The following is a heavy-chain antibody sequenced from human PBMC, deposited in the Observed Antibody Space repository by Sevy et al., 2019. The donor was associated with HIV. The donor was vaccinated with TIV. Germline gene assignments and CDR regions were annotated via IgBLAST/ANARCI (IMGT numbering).Heavy chain of an antibody. Sequence: GGSLRLSCAASGFRFRDYRMNWVRQAPGKGLEWVSYITSSRNTINYADSGKGRFTISRDNGTNSLYLQINSLRHEDTAVYYCARDQGRGEVALDLWGQGTLVTVSS. CDR3: ARDQGRGEVALDL. D-gene: IGHD3-3*01. CDR2: ITSSRNTI. V-gene: IGHV3-48*02. J-gene: IGHJ5*02. CDR1: GFRFRDYR.